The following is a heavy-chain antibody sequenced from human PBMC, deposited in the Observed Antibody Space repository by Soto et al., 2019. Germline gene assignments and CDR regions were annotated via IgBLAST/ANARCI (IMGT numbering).Heavy chain of an antibody. CDR2: IIPILGIA. D-gene: IGHD3-10*01. V-gene: IGHV1-69*04. CDR3: ARERAPYYYGSGNSDAFDI. CDR1: GGTFSSYT. J-gene: IGHJ3*02. Sequence: SVKVSCKASGGTFSSYTISWVRQAPGQGLEWMGRIIPILGIAKYAQRLQGRVTITADKSTSTAYMELNSLRSEDTAVYYCARERAPYYYGSGNSDAFDIWGQGTMVTVSS.